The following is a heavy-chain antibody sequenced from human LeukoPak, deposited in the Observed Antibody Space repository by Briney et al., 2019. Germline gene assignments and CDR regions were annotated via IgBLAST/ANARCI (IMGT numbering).Heavy chain of an antibody. CDR3: AEHDYYDSIGSAFDI. V-gene: IGHV3-23*01. CDR1: GFTFSSYA. J-gene: IGHJ3*02. Sequence: GGSLRLSCAASGFTFSSYAMSWVRQAPGKGLEWVSAISGSGGSTYYADSVKGRFTISRDNSKNTLYLQMNSLRAEDTAVYYCAEHDYYDSIGSAFDIWGQGTMVTVSS. D-gene: IGHD3-22*01. CDR2: ISGSGGST.